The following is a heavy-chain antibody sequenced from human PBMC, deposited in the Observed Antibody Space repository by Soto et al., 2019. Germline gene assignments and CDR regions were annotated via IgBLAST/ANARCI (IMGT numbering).Heavy chain of an antibody. D-gene: IGHD6-13*01. CDR3: ARDAGPLSSSWFIDY. V-gene: IGHV1-18*01. Sequence: ASVKVSCKASGYTFTSYGISWVRQAPGQGLEWMGWISAYNGNTNYAQKLQGRVTMTTDTSTSTAYMELRSLRSDDTAGYYCARDAGPLSSSWFIDYWGQGTLVTVSS. J-gene: IGHJ4*02. CDR1: GYTFTSYG. CDR2: ISAYNGNT.